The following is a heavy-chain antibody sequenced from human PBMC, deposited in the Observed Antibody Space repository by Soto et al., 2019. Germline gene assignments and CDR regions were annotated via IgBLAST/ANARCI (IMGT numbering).Heavy chain of an antibody. V-gene: IGHV1-3*01. Sequence: ASVKVSCKASGYTFTSYAMHWVRQAPGQRLEWMGWINAGNGNTKYSQKFQGRVTITRDTSASTAYMELSSLRSEDTAVYYCARYQVDIVATWSRFDVWGQGTLVTGSS. D-gene: IGHD5-12*01. CDR3: ARYQVDIVATWSRFDV. CDR1: GYTFTSYA. J-gene: IGHJ4*02. CDR2: INAGNGNT.